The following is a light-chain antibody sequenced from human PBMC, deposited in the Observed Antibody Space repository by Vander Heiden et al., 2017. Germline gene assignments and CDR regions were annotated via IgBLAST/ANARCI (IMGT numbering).Light chain of an antibody. V-gene: IGLV1-44*01. CDR2: NNN. CDR3: AAWDDSLNGVV. Sequence: QSVLTQPPSASGTPGRRVTISCSGSSSNIGSNTVHWYPQLPVTAPNLLIYNNNQRPSGVPDRFSGSKSGTSAALAISLLQAEDEADYYCAAWDDSLNGVVFGGGTKLTVL. J-gene: IGLJ2*01. CDR1: SSNIGSNT.